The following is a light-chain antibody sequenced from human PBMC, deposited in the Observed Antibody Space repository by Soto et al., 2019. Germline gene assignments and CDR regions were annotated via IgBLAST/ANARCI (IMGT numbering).Light chain of an antibody. CDR2: DAS. Sequence: EIVLTQSPGTVSLSPGERATLSCRASQSVSTSYLAWYQQKPGQAPRLLIYDASSRATGIPDRLSGSGSGTVFTLTISGLEPEDCALYYCQQYGSSVLTFGGGTKVEIK. CDR1: QSVSTSY. V-gene: IGKV3-20*01. CDR3: QQYGSSVLT. J-gene: IGKJ4*02.